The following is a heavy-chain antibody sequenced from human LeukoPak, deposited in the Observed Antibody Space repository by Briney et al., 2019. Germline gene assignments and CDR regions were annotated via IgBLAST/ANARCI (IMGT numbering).Heavy chain of an antibody. D-gene: IGHD6-19*01. CDR1: GFTFSSYW. CDR2: IKQDGSEK. CDR3: ARVVQWLVGYDAFDI. V-gene: IGHV3-7*01. J-gene: IGHJ3*02. Sequence: GGSLRLSCAASGFTFSSYWMSWVRQAPGKGLEWVAYIKQDGSEKYYVDSVKGRFTISRDNAKNSLYLQMNSLRAEDTAVYYCARVVQWLVGYDAFDIWGQGTMVTVSS.